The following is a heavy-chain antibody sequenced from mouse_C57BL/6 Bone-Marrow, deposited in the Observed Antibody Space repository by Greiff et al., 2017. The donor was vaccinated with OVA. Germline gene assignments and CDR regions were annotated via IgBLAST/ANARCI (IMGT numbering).Heavy chain of an antibody. D-gene: IGHD1-1*01. Sequence: QVQLKESGPGLVQPSQSLSITCTVSGFSLTSYGVHWVRQSPGKGLEWLGVIWRGGSTDYNAAFMSRLSITNDTSKSQVFFKMNSLQADDTAVYYCAKESGSSAWYVDVWGTGTTVTVSS. CDR1: GFSLTSYG. J-gene: IGHJ1*03. CDR2: IWRGGST. CDR3: AKESGSSAWYVDV. V-gene: IGHV2-5*01.